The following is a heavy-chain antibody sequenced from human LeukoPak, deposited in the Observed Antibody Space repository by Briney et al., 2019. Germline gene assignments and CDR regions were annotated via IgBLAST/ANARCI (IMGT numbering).Heavy chain of an antibody. D-gene: IGHD3-22*01. J-gene: IGHJ6*02. CDR1: GGTFSSYA. Sequence: SVKVSCKASGGTFSSYAINWVRQAPGQGLEWMGGIIPIFGTANYAQKFQGRVTITADESTSTAYMELSSLRPEDTAVYYCARDSDSGYHYYYGMDVWGQGTTVTVSS. CDR2: IIPIFGTA. V-gene: IGHV1-69*01. CDR3: ARDSDSGYHYYYGMDV.